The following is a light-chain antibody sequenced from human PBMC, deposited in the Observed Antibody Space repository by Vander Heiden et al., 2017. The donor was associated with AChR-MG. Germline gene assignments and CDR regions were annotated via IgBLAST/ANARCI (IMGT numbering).Light chain of an antibody. CDR1: QSISSY. CDR2: GAS. Sequence: DIQMTQSPSSLSASVGDRVTITCRASQSISSYLNWYQQKPGKAPNLLIYGASRLQSGVPSRFSGSGSGTDFTLIISSLQPEDFATYYCQQSYSTPHTFGQGSKLEIK. V-gene: IGKV1-39*01. J-gene: IGKJ2*01. CDR3: QQSYSTPHT.